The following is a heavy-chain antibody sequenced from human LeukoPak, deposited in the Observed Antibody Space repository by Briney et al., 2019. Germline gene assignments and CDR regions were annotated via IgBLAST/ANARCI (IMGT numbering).Heavy chain of an antibody. CDR3: ARNDWNDPWFDP. CDR2: INSKSGGA. D-gene: IGHD1-1*01. V-gene: IGHV1-2*02. Sequence: ASVKVSCKASGYTFTDYHMHWLRQAPGQGLEWMGWINSKSGGATYAQTFQGRVTMTRDTIINTAYMELSRLRSDDTAVYYCARNDWNDPWFDPWGQGTLVTVSS. CDR1: GYTFTDYH. J-gene: IGHJ5*02.